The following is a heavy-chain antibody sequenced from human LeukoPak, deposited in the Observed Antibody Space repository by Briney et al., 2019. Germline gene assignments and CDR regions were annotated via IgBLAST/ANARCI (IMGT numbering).Heavy chain of an antibody. CDR3: AKGVGYCSGGSCQQFDY. V-gene: IGHV3-23*01. Sequence: GGTLRLSCAASGFTFTSFAMSWVRQAPGKGLEWVSTISRSGVATYYANSVKGRFTISRDNSKNTLYLQMNSLRAEDTAVYYCAKGVGYCSGGSCQQFDYWGQGTLVTVSS. CDR2: ISRSGVAT. J-gene: IGHJ4*02. D-gene: IGHD2-15*01. CDR1: GFTFTSFA.